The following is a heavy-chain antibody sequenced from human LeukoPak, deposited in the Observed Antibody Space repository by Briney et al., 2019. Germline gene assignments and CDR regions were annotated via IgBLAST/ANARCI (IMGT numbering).Heavy chain of an antibody. CDR1: GFTFSNTW. D-gene: IGHD3-10*01. V-gene: IGHV3-15*01. J-gene: IGHJ4*02. CDR3: TTGGIGY. Sequence: GVSLTLSCSASGFTFSNTWMSWVRQAPGKGREWVGHIKNKTDRGTREYAATVKGTFTISRDDSKNTMYLQMNSLKTEDTAVYSSTTGGIGYWGEGGLVAVSS. CDR2: IKNKTDRGTR.